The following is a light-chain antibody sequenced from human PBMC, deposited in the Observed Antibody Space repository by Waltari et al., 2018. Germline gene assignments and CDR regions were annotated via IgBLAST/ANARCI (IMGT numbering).Light chain of an antibody. CDR1: SGSVSTSYY. J-gene: IGLJ3*02. CDR2: NTN. Sequence: QTVVTQEPSSSVSPGGTVTLTCGLSSGSVSTSYYPSWYQQTPGQAPRTLIHNTNSRSSGVPDRFSGSILGNKAALTITGAQADDESDYYCVLYMGSGISVFGGGTKLTVL. CDR3: VLYMGSGISV. V-gene: IGLV8-61*01.